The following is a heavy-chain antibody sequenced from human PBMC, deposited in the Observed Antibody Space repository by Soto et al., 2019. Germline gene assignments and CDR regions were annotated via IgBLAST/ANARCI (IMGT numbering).Heavy chain of an antibody. D-gene: IGHD6-6*01. Sequence: QVQLLQSGAEVKKPGASVKVSCKASGYTFTNYGITWVRQAPGQGLEWMGWISAYNGNTHYTQRLQGRVTMTTDTSTSTAYMELRGRRSDDTAVYYCATVRQLVGYFYYYMDVWGKGTTVTVSS. J-gene: IGHJ6*03. CDR3: ATVRQLVGYFYYYMDV. V-gene: IGHV1-18*01. CDR1: GYTFTNYG. CDR2: ISAYNGNT.